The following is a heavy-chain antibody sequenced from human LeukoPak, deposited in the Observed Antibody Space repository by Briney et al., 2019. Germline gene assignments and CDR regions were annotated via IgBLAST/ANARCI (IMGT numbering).Heavy chain of an antibody. Sequence: ASVKLSCKASGGTFSSYTISWVRQAPGQGLEWMGRIIPILGIANYAQKFQGRVTITAHKSTSTAYMELSSLRSEDTAVYYCARAGFSAANSNYYMDVWGKGTTVTVSS. J-gene: IGHJ6*03. D-gene: IGHD6-25*01. V-gene: IGHV1-69*02. CDR3: ARAGFSAANSNYYMDV. CDR1: GGTFSSYT. CDR2: IIPILGIA.